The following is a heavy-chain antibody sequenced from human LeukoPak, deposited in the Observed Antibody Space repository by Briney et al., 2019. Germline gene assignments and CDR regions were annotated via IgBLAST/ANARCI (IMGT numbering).Heavy chain of an antibody. J-gene: IGHJ4*02. D-gene: IGHD6-6*01. V-gene: IGHV1-18*01. CDR2: ISAYNGNT. CDR3: AKDPEAARPFYFDY. Sequence: ASVKVSCKASGYTFTSYGISWVRQAPGQGLEWMGWISAYNGNTNYAQKLQGRVTMTTDTSTSTAYMELRSLRSDDTAVYYCAKDPEAARPFYFDYWGQGTLVTVSS. CDR1: GYTFTSYG.